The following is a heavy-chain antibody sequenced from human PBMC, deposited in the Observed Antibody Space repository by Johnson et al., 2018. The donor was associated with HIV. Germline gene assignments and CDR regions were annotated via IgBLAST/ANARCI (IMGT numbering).Heavy chain of an antibody. CDR3: ARGGRGAFDI. D-gene: IGHD3-10*01. CDR2: IWYDGSNK. J-gene: IGHJ3*02. Sequence: VQLVESGGGVVQPGRSLRLSCAASGFTFSSYGMHWVRQAPGKGLEWVAVIWYDGSNKYYADSVKGLFTISRDNSKNTLYLQMNSLRAQDTAVYYCARGGRGAFDIWGQGTMVTVSS. V-gene: IGHV3-33*01. CDR1: GFTFSSYG.